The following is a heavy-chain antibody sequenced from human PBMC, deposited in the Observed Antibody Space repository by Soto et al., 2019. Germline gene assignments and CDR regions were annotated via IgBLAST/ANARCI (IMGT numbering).Heavy chain of an antibody. Sequence: PGESLKISCKGSGYSFIRYWIGWVRQMLGKGLEWMGIIYPADSDTRYSPSFQGQVTFSDDKSISTAYPQWSSLKASDTAMYYCARQEYGGPLGYYYGMDVWGQGTTFAVSS. D-gene: IGHD3-10*01. CDR1: GYSFIRYW. V-gene: IGHV5-51*01. CDR3: ARQEYGGPLGYYYGMDV. CDR2: IYPADSDT. J-gene: IGHJ6*02.